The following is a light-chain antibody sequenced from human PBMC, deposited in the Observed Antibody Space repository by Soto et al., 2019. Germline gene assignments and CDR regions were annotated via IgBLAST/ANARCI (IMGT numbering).Light chain of an antibody. CDR1: SSNIGSET. CDR3: AAWDDSLKRVV. Sequence: QSVLAQPPSASGTPGQRVTISCSGSSSNIGSETVNWYQQLPGTAPKLLIYVNNQRPSGVPDRFSGSKSGTSASLAISGLQSEDEADYFCAAWDDSLKRVVFGGGTQLTVL. J-gene: IGLJ2*01. V-gene: IGLV1-44*01. CDR2: VNN.